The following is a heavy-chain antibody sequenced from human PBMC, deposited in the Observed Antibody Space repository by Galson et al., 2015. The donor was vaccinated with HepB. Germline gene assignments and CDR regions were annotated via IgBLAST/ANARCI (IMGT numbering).Heavy chain of an antibody. CDR1: GFTFSSYA. CDR2: ISYDGSNK. D-gene: IGHD6-13*01. J-gene: IGHJ1*01. V-gene: IGHV3-30*04. Sequence: SLRLSCAASGFTFSSYAMHWVRQAPGKGLEWVAVISYDGSNKYYADSVKGRFTISRDNSKNTLYLQMNSLRAEDTAVYYCARARGLAAAGTSFQHWGQGTLVTVSS. CDR3: ARARGLAAAGTSFQH.